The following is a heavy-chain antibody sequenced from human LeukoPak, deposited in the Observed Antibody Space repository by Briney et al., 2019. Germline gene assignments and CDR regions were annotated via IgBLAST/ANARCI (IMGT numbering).Heavy chain of an antibody. CDR1: GGSICSNF. Sequence: SETLCLTCVVPGGSICSNFWSWIRQPPGKGLEWIGYMYNSGSTKSTPSLQSRISISVHTSKGQVSLKLSSVTAADTAVYYCASLGGTYYFWGQGTLVTVSS. J-gene: IGHJ4*02. CDR2: MYNSGST. V-gene: IGHV4-59*08. CDR3: ASLGGTYYF. D-gene: IGHD1-26*01.